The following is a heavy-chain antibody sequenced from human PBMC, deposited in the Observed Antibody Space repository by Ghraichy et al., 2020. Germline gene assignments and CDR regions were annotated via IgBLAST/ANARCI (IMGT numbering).Heavy chain of an antibody. J-gene: IGHJ4*02. Sequence: GGSLRLSCAASGFTVSSNSMSWVRQAPGKGLEWVSVIYSGGNTYYADSLKGAESVKGRFTISRDNSLNTLYLQVDNLRAEDTAVYYCACGNYAAFDWWGQGTLVTVSS. V-gene: IGHV3-53*01. CDR2: IYSGGNT. CDR1: GFTVSSNS. CDR3: ACGNYAAFDW. D-gene: IGHD2-2*01.